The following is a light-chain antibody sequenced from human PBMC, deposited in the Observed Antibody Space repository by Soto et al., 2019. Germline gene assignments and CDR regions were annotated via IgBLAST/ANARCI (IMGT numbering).Light chain of an antibody. CDR3: QQDGSSPLT. J-gene: IGKJ4*01. CDR1: QSVSSTY. V-gene: IGKV3-20*01. CDR2: GAS. Sequence: EIVLTQSPGTLSLSPGERATLSCRASQSVSSTYLGWYQQKPGQAPRLLIYGASIRATGIPDRFSGSGSETDFNLTITRLEPEDLAVYFCQQDGSSPLTFGGGTKVDIK.